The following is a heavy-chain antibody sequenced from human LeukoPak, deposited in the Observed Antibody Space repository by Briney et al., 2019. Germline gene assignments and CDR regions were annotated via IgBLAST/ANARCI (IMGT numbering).Heavy chain of an antibody. Sequence: GGSLRLCCAASGFTFSSYAMHWVRQAPGKGLEWVAVISYDGSNKYYADSVKGRFTISRDNSKNTLYLQMNSLRAEDAAVYYCARDGSGRYSFDYWGQGTLVTVSS. J-gene: IGHJ4*02. CDR1: GFTFSSYA. CDR2: ISYDGSNK. V-gene: IGHV3-30*04. D-gene: IGHD3-10*01. CDR3: ARDGSGRYSFDY.